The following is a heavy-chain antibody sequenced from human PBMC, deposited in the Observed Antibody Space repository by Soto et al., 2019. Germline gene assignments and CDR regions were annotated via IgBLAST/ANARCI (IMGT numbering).Heavy chain of an antibody. V-gene: IGHV3-30-3*01. J-gene: IGHJ3*02. Sequence: QVQLVESGGGVVQPGRSLRLSCAASGFTFSSYAMHWVRQAPGKGLEWVAVISYDGSNKYYADSVKGRFTISRDNSKNTLYLQMNSLRAEDTAVYYCARPWIQLWYDAFDIWGQGTMVTVSS. CDR3: ARPWIQLWYDAFDI. CDR1: GFTFSSYA. D-gene: IGHD5-18*01. CDR2: ISYDGSNK.